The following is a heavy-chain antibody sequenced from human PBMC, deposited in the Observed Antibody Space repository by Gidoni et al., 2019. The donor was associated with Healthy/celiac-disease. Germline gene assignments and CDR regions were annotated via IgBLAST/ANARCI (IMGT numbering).Heavy chain of an antibody. Sequence: EVQLVESGGGLVQPGVSLRLSCAASGFTFSSYWMHWVRQDPGKGLVWVSRISSDGSSTSYADSVKGRFTISRDNAKNTLYLQMNSLRAEDTAVYYCARYGEEEEGIGLFQHWGQGTLVTVSS. CDR2: ISSDGSST. V-gene: IGHV3-74*01. CDR1: GFTFSSYW. J-gene: IGHJ1*01. D-gene: IGHD6-13*01. CDR3: ARYGEEEEGIGLFQH.